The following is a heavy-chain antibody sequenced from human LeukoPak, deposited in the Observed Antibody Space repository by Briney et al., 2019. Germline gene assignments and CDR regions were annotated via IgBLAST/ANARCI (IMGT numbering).Heavy chain of an antibody. J-gene: IGHJ4*02. CDR2: ITTSSVYK. D-gene: IGHD2-8*02. V-gene: IGHV3-21*01. CDR1: GFAFSTTN. Sequence: PGGSLRLSCAASGFAFSTTNLNWVRQAPGKGLEWVASITTSSVYKYYADSLQGRFTISRDNAKNSLYLHISSLRADDTATYYCARASGVSFPGGVFDLWGQGTLVTVSS. CDR3: ARASGVSFPGGVFDL.